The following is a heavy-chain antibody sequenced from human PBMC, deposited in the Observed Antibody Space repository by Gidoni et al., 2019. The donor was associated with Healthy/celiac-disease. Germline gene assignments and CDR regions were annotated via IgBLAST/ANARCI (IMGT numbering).Heavy chain of an antibody. D-gene: IGHD6-13*01. J-gene: IGHJ4*02. CDR1: GFTFSSYS. CDR3: ARVIAAAGTSNTFDY. Sequence: EVQLVESGGGLVQPGGSLRLSCAASGFTFSSYSMNWVRQAPGKGLEWVSYISSSSSTIYYADSVKGRFTISRDNAKNSLYLQMNSLRAEDTAVYYCARVIAAAGTSNTFDYWGQGTLVTVSS. CDR2: ISSSSSTI. V-gene: IGHV3-48*01.